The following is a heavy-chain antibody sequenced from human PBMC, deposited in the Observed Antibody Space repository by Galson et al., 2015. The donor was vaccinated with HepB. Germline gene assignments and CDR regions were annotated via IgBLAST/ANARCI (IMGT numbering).Heavy chain of an antibody. D-gene: IGHD3-22*01. Sequence: VKVSCKASGYTFINYYMHWVRQAPGQGFEWLGIINRSGSSTSYAQKFEGRVTMTMDTSTSTVYMELSSLRSEDTAVYFCTRENSDSTGYYSYWGQGTLVTVSS. CDR1: GYTFINYY. CDR2: INRSGSST. CDR3: TRENSDSTGYYSY. J-gene: IGHJ4*02. V-gene: IGHV1-46*03.